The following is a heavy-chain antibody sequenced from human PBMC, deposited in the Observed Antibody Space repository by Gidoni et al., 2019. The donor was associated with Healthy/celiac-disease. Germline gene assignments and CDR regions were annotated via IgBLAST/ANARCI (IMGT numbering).Heavy chain of an antibody. CDR2: IYHSGST. V-gene: IGHV4-30-2*01. Sequence: QLQLQESGSGLVKPSQTLSLTCAVAGGSISRGGYSWSWIRQPPGKGLEWIGYIYHSGSTYYNPSLKSRVTISVDRSKNQFSLKLSSVTAADTAVYYCARGYDSSGYMGGSDAFDIWGQGTMVTVSS. CDR1: GGSISRGGYS. CDR3: ARGYDSSGYMGGSDAFDI. D-gene: IGHD3-22*01. J-gene: IGHJ3*02.